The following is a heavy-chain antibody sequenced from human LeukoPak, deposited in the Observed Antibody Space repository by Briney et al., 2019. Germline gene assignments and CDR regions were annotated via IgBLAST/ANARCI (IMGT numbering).Heavy chain of an antibody. Sequence: GASVKVSCKASGYTFTGYYMHWVRQAPGQGLGWMGWINPNSGGTNYAQKFQGRVTMTRDTSISTAYMELSRLRSDDTAVYYCASHCGSGSYYPIDHWGQGTLVTVSS. J-gene: IGHJ4*02. CDR2: INPNSGGT. D-gene: IGHD3-10*01. CDR3: ASHCGSGSYYPIDH. CDR1: GYTFTGYY. V-gene: IGHV1-2*02.